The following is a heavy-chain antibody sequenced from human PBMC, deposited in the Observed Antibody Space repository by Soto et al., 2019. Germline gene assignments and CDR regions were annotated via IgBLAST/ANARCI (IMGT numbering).Heavy chain of an antibody. CDR1: GGSISTYY. CDR2: IYYSGNT. Sequence: SETLSLTCTVSGGSISTYYWNWIRQPPGRGLEWIGYIYYSGNTNYNPSLKSRVTMSVDTSKNQFSLKLRSVTAADTAVYYCARVSRGDYARPFAYWGQGTLVTVSS. V-gene: IGHV4-59*01. CDR3: ARVSRGDYARPFAY. J-gene: IGHJ4*02. D-gene: IGHD4-17*01.